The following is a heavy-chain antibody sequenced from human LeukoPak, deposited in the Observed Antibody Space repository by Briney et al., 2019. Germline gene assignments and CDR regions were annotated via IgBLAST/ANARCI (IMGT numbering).Heavy chain of an antibody. J-gene: IGHJ6*03. D-gene: IGHD2-2*03. Sequence: SSVKVSCKASGGTFSSYAISWVRQAPGQGLEWMGGIIPIFGTANYAQKFQGRVTITADESTSTAYMELSSLRSEDTAVYYCAVGYCSSTSCSAEDYYYYMDVWGKGTTVTVSS. CDR2: IIPIFGTA. V-gene: IGHV1-69*01. CDR3: AVGYCSSTSCSAEDYYYYMDV. CDR1: GGTFSSYA.